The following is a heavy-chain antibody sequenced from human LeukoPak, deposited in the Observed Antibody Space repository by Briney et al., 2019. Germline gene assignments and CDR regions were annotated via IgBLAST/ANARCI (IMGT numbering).Heavy chain of an antibody. Sequence: GSLRLSCAASGFTVSGNYMSWVRQAPGKGLEWVSVIYSGGSTYYADSVKGRFTISRDNSKNTLYPQMNSLRAEDTAVYYCASSPSEEDYDILTGYYAPAHMDVWGKGTTVTVSS. CDR1: GFTVSGNY. CDR2: IYSGGST. V-gene: IGHV3-66*02. CDR3: ASSPSEEDYDILTGYYAPAHMDV. J-gene: IGHJ6*03. D-gene: IGHD3-9*01.